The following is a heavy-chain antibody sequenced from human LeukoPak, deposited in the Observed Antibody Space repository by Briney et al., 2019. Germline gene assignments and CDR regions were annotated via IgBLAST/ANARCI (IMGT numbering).Heavy chain of an antibody. J-gene: IGHJ4*02. V-gene: IGHV3-23*01. Sequence: GGSLRLSCAASGFTFSSYAMSWVRQAPGKGLEWVSAISGSGGSTYYADSVKGRFTISRDNSKNTLYLQMNSLRAEDTAVYYCAKDWGHYGDSPLDYWGQGTLVTVSS. CDR2: ISGSGGST. CDR3: AKDWGHYGDSPLDY. D-gene: IGHD4-17*01. CDR1: GFTFSSYA.